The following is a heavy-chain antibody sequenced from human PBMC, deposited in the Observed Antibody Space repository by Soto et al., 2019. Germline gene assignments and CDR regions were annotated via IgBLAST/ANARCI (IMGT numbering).Heavy chain of an antibody. V-gene: IGHV3-33*01. D-gene: IGHD2-15*01. CDR2: IWYDGSNK. Sequence: PGGSLRLSCAASGFTFSSYGMHWVRQAPGKGLEWVAVIWYDGSNKYYADSVKGRFTISRDNSKNTLYLQMNSLRAEDTAVYYCARVRKGGLVDFDYWGQGTLVTVSS. CDR3: ARVRKGGLVDFDY. J-gene: IGHJ4*02. CDR1: GFTFSSYG.